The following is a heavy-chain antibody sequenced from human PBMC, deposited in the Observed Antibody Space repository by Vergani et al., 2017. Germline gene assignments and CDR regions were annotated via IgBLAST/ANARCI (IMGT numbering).Heavy chain of an antibody. CDR1: GFTFSSYG. CDR3: AKDLYSSSPAMIDI. D-gene: IGHD6-13*01. Sequence: QVQLVESGGGVVQPGRSLRLSCAASGFTFSSYGMHWVRQAPGKGLEWVAVISYDGSNKYYADSVKGRFTISRDNSKNTLYLQMNSLRAEDTAVYYCAKDLYSSSPAMIDIWGQGTMVTVSS. CDR2: ISYDGSNK. J-gene: IGHJ3*02. V-gene: IGHV3-30*18.